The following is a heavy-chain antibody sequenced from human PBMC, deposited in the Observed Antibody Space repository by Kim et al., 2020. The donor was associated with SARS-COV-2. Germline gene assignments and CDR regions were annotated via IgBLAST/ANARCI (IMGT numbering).Heavy chain of an antibody. J-gene: IGHJ6*02. CDR1: GFTFSSYW. CDR3: ARDDSSGYYGYYYYYYGMDV. Sequence: GGSLRLSCAASGFTFSSYWMSWVRQAPGKGLEWVANIKQDGSEKYYVDSVKGRFTISRDNAKNSLYLQMNSLRAEDTAVYYCARDDSSGYYGYYYYYYGMDVWGQGTTVTVSS. V-gene: IGHV3-7*01. D-gene: IGHD3-22*01. CDR2: IKQDGSEK.